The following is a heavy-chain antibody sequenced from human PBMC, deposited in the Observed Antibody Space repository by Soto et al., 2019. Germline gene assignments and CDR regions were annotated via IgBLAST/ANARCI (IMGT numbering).Heavy chain of an antibody. Sequence: PSETLSLTCTVSGGSISSGDYYWSWIRQSPGKGLEYIGYIYHSGTTYYNPSLKSRVIMSLDTSKNQFSLKLNSVTAADTAVYYCARAWHYYYYGLDVWGQGTTVTVSS. D-gene: IGHD5-12*01. J-gene: IGHJ6*02. CDR1: GGSISSGDYY. CDR2: IYHSGTT. V-gene: IGHV4-30-4*01. CDR3: ARAWHYYYYGLDV.